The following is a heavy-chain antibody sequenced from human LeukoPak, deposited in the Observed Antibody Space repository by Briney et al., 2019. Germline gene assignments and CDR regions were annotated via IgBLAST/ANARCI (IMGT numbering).Heavy chain of an antibody. Sequence: GASVKVSCTASGYTFTGYYMHWVRQAPGQGLEWMGRINPNSGGTNYAQKFQGRVTMTRDTSISTAYMELGSLRSDDTAVYYCAREHSSGWYPDDWGQGTLVTVSS. CDR3: AREHSSGWYPDD. CDR1: GYTFTGYY. V-gene: IGHV1-2*06. D-gene: IGHD6-19*01. CDR2: INPNSGGT. J-gene: IGHJ4*02.